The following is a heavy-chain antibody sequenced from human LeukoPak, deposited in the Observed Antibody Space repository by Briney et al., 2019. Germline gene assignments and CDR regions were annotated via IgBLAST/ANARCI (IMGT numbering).Heavy chain of an antibody. CDR1: GGSISSYY. J-gene: IGHJ5*02. V-gene: IGHV4-59*08. CDR3: ARHSSGRYFHLDP. Sequence: PPETLSLTCTVAGGSISSYYWSWVRQPPGEGLEWMGHFYWSRSPSNNPPLKSRVIISVNTSKNQFSLDVSSVTAEDTAIYYCARHSSGRYFHLDPWGQGTLVTVSS. D-gene: IGHD1-26*01. CDR2: FYWSRSP.